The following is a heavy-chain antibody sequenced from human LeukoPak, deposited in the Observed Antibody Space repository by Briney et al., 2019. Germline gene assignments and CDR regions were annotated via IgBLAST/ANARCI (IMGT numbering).Heavy chain of an antibody. Sequence: PGGSLRLSCAASGFTFSSNYMSWVRQAPGKGLEWVSSISSSSSYIYYADSVKGRFTISRDNAKNSLYLQMNSLRAEDTAVYYCARDIVVVPAAIGSDYWGQGTLVTVSS. J-gene: IGHJ4*02. D-gene: IGHD2-2*01. CDR3: ARDIVVVPAAIGSDY. V-gene: IGHV3-21*01. CDR1: GFTFSSNY. CDR2: ISSSSSYI.